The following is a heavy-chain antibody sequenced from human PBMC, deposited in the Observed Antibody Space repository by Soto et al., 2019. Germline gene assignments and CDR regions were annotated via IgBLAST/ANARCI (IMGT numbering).Heavy chain of an antibody. Sequence: PSETRALTCDVSDVSISSGNWCSWVRQSPEKGLEWIGEVYNDGSVRYHPYLERRVHMAVARSKHQFSLRLSSVAAEDTAKYYCARLVHDSRLNYLYFDDWGKEILVKVSS. CDR2: VYNDGSV. J-gene: IGHJ4*02. D-gene: IGHD3-10*01. V-gene: IGHV4-4*02. CDR1: DVSISSGNW. CDR3: ARLVHDSRLNYLYFDD.